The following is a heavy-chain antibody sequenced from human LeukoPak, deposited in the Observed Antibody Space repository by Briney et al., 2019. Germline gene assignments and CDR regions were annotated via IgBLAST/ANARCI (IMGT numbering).Heavy chain of an antibody. D-gene: IGHD6-19*01. Sequence: ASVKVSCKASGYTFTGYYMHWVRQAPGQGLEWMGRINPNSGGTNYAQKFQGRVTMTRDTSISAAYMELSRLRSDDTAVYYCARGLSVSSGWPAGYWGQGTLVTVSS. CDR3: ARGLSVSSGWPAGY. CDR2: INPNSGGT. J-gene: IGHJ4*02. V-gene: IGHV1-2*06. CDR1: GYTFTGYY.